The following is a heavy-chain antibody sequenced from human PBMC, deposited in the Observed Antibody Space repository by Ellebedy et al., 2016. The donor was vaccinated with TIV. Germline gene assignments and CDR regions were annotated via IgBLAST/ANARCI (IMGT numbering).Heavy chain of an antibody. V-gene: IGHV3-15*01. J-gene: IGHJ1*01. CDR1: GFNFINTW. CDR3: ATGSRVGPTGEH. Sequence: GGSLRLSXAASGFNFINTWMTWVRQPPGKGLEWVGRIKNYIEYGTTAYAPPVQGRFIISRDDSKNMVFLQMSSLRAEDTGLYFCATGSRVGPTGEHWGLGTLVIVSS. CDR2: IKNYIEYGTT. D-gene: IGHD1-26*01.